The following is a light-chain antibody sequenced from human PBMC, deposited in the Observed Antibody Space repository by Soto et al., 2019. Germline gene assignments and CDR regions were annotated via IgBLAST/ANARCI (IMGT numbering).Light chain of an antibody. CDR3: SSYTSSSLDV. CDR2: DVS. J-gene: IGLJ1*01. CDR1: SSDVGGYDY. V-gene: IGLV2-14*03. Sequence: QSVLTQPASVSGSPGQSITISCTGTSSDVGGYDYVSWYQHHPGKAPKLMIYDVSNRPSGVSDRFSGSKSGNTASLTISGLQAEHEADYYCSSYTSSSLDVCGTGTKLTVL.